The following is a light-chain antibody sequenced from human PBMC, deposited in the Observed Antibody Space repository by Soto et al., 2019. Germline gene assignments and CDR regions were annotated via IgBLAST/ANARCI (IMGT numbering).Light chain of an antibody. V-gene: IGKV1-39*01. CDR2: VAS. CDR3: QHTYSPPYT. J-gene: IGKJ2*01. CDR1: RSITKY. Sequence: DIQMTQSPSSLSASLGDRVTITCRASRSITKYLNWYQQKPGKAPKLLISVASRLQSGVPSRFSGSGSATDFTLTISTLQAEDFAAYYCQHTYSPPYTFGQGTKLEIK.